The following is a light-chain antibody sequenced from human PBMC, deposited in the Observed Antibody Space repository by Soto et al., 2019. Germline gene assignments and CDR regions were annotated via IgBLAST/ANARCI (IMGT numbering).Light chain of an antibody. CDR2: RAS. V-gene: IGKV1-5*03. CDR3: QQYNSYWT. J-gene: IGKJ1*01. Sequence: DIQMTQSPSTLSASVGDRVTITCRASQGISVWLAWYQQKPGKAPKLLIYRASTLESGVPSRFSGSGSGTEFTLTISSLQSDDFATYYCQQYNSYWTFGQGTKVEIK. CDR1: QGISVW.